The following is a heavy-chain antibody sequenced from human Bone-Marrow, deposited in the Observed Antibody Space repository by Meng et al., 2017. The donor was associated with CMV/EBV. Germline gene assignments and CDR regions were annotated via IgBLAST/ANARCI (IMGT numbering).Heavy chain of an antibody. V-gene: IGHV3-21*01. Sequence: GESLKISCAASGFTFSSYAMSWVRQAPGKGLEWVSSISSSSSYIYYADSVKGRFTISRDNAKNSLYLQMNSLRAEDTAVYYCARFYPLRFLEWLYDNWGRGTLVTVSS. J-gene: IGHJ4*02. D-gene: IGHD3-3*01. CDR3: ARFYPLRFLEWLYDN. CDR2: ISSSSSYI. CDR1: GFTFSSYA.